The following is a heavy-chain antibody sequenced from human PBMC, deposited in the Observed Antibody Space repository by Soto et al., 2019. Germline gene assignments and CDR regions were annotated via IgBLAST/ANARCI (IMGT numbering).Heavy chain of an antibody. CDR1: ECPSRTYD. J-gene: IGHJ4*02. CDR3: AKDLRAGSGYDFDY. CDR2: IGNWGHAT. Sequence: EVQMLESGGDLIQPGGSLRLSCAASECPSRTYDMSWVRQAPGKGLEWVSAIGNWGHATYYADSVRGRFTISKDDSKNTLYLQMNSLRAEDTAVYYCAKDLRAGSGYDFDYRDQGTLVTVSS. D-gene: IGHD5-12*01. V-gene: IGHV3-23*01.